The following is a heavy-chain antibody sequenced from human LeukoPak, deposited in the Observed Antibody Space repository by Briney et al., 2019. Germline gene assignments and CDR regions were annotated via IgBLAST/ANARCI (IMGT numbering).Heavy chain of an antibody. D-gene: IGHD1-26*01. J-gene: IGHJ4*02. CDR2: IKQDGSER. CDR1: GFTFSTFW. CDR3: ARSIVGATIEVE. Sequence: GGSLRLSCAASGFTFSTFWMTWVRQTPGKGLEWVANIKQDGSERNYVDSVKGRFTISRDNAKNSLSLQMNSLRAEDTAVYYCARSIVGATIEVEWGQGTLVTVSS. V-gene: IGHV3-7*04.